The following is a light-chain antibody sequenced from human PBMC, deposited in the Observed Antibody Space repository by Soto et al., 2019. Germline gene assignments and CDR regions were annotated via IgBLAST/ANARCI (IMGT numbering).Light chain of an antibody. CDR2: GAS. CDR1: QSISSN. CDR3: QQDTSWPLP. J-gene: IGKJ4*01. Sequence: EIVMTQSPATLSMSPGDRATLSCRASQSISSNLAWYQQKPGQAPRLLIYGASTRATGVPAGFSGSGSGTEFTRRISSLQSEHFAVYYCQQDTSWPLPFGGGTKVEI. V-gene: IGKV3-15*01.